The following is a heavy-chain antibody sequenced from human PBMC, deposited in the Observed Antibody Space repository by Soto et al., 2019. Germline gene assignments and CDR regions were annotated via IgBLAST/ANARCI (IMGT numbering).Heavy chain of an antibody. CDR2: INPNSGGT. J-gene: IGHJ6*02. CDR3: ARSPRAHYYDARDLEYGMDV. CDR1: GYTFTGYY. D-gene: IGHD3-22*01. Sequence: QVQLVQSGAEVKKPGASVKVSCKASGYTFTGYYMHWVRQAPGQGLEWMGWINPNSGGTNYAQKFQGRVTMTRDTSISTAYMELSRLRSDDTAVYYCARSPRAHYYDARDLEYGMDVWGQGTTVTVSS. V-gene: IGHV1-2*02.